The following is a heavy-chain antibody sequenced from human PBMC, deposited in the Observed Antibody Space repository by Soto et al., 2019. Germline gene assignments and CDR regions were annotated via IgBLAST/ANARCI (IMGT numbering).Heavy chain of an antibody. CDR3: ARDLDSSSWFPTGPYYYYGMDV. V-gene: IGHV1-69*13. J-gene: IGHJ6*02. Sequence: GASVKVSCKASGGTFSSYAISWVRQAPGQGLERIGGIIPIFGTANYAQKFQGRVTITADESTSTAYMELSSLRSEDTAVYYCARDLDSSSWFPTGPYYYYGMDVWGQGTTVTVSS. D-gene: IGHD6-13*01. CDR1: GGTFSSYA. CDR2: IIPIFGTA.